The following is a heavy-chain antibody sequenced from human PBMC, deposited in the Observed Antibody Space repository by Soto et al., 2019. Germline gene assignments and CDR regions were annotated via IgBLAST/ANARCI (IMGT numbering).Heavy chain of an antibody. CDR3: ARDLLAVAALYYFDY. J-gene: IGHJ4*02. Sequence: QVPLVESGGGLVKPGGSLRLSCAASGFTFSDYYMSWIRQAPGKGLEWVSYISSSSSYTNYADSVKGRFTISRDNAKNSLYLQMNSLRAEDTAVYYCARDLLAVAALYYFDYWGQGTLVTVSS. CDR2: ISSSSSYT. CDR1: GFTFSDYY. D-gene: IGHD6-19*01. V-gene: IGHV3-11*05.